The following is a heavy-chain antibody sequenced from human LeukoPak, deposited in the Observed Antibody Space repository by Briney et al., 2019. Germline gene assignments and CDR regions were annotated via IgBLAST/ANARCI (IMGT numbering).Heavy chain of an antibody. CDR3: ARYSLQLPKIPYFDY. CDR1: GFTFNSYS. CDR2: FSSSSTYI. Sequence: PGGSLRLSCAASGFTFNSYSMSWVRQAPGTGLEWVSSFSSSSTYIYYADSVKGRFTISRDNVKNSLYLQMSSLRVDDTAVYYCARYSLQLPKIPYFDYWGQGTLVTVSS. D-gene: IGHD2-2*01. J-gene: IGHJ4*02. V-gene: IGHV3-21*01.